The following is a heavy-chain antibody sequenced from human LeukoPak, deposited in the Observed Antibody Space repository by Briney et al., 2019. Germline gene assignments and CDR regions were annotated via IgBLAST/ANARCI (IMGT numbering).Heavy chain of an antibody. V-gene: IGHV3-23*01. Sequence: GGSLRLSCAASGFTFSSYAMSWVRQAPGKWLEWVSAISGSGGSTYYADSVKGRFTISRDNSKNTLYLQMNSLRAEDTAVYYCARAATVITDKERSGDYWGQGTLVTVSS. D-gene: IGHD4-11*01. CDR3: ARAATVITDKERSGDY. J-gene: IGHJ4*02. CDR1: GFTFSSYA. CDR2: ISGSGGST.